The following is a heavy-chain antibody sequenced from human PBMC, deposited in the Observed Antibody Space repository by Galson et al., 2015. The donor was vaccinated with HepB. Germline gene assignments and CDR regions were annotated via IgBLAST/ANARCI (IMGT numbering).Heavy chain of an antibody. CDR1: GFTFSDYY. Sequence: SLRLSCAASGFTFSDYYMSWTRQAPGKGLEWVSYITNSGGGDSGGTTYYADSVRGRFTMSRDNAKKSLYLQMNSLRAEDTAVYYCTRERGVVAPGAHFYMDVWGKGTPVTVSS. D-gene: IGHD2-2*01. CDR2: ITNSGGGDSGGTT. J-gene: IGHJ6*03. CDR3: TRERGVVAPGAHFYMDV. V-gene: IGHV3-11*01.